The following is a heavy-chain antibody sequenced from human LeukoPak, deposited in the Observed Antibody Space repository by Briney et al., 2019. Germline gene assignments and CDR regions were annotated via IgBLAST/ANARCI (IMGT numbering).Heavy chain of an antibody. D-gene: IGHD3-3*02. CDR1: GGTFSSYA. Sequence: ASVKVSCKASGGTFSSYAISWVRQAPGQGLEWMGGIIPIFGTANYAQKFQGRVTITADESTSTAYMELSSLRSEDTAVYYCARAISLYYYYYGMDVWGQGTTVTVSS. V-gene: IGHV1-69*13. J-gene: IGHJ6*02. CDR3: ARAISLYYYYYGMDV. CDR2: IIPIFGTA.